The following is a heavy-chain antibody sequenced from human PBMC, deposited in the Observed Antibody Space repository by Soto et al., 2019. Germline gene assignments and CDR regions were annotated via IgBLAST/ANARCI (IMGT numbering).Heavy chain of an antibody. CDR1: GGTFNKFA. V-gene: IGHV1-69*01. D-gene: IGHD2-21*02. Sequence: VQLVQSGAEVKKTGSSVKVSCKASGGTFNKFAFSWVRQAPGQGFEWMGGIIPVFRSANYAQRFRGRITITADEYTSTVYLYLNDLRSDDTAVYYCXXXYCASDNCPLFYYFVDLWGLGTTVT. CDR3: XXXYCASDNCPLFYYFVDL. J-gene: IGHJ6*02. CDR2: IIPVFRSA.